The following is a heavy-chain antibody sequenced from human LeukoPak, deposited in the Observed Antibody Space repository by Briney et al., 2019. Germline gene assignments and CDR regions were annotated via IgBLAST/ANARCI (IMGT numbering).Heavy chain of an antibody. J-gene: IGHJ6*03. CDR1: GFTFDDYG. CDR3: ARDPPLRVRGVIIETTYYYYHYMDV. V-gene: IGHV3-20*04. CDR2: ISWNGGST. D-gene: IGHD3-10*01. Sequence: PGGSLRLSCAASGFTFDDYGMSWVRQAPGKGLEWVSGISWNGGSTGYADSVKGRFTISRDNAKNSLYLQMNSLRAEDTALYYCARDPPLRVRGVIIETTYYYYHYMDVWGKGTTVTVSS.